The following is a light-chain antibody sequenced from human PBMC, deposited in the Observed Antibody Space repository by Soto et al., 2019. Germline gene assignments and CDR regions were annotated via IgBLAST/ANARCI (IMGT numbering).Light chain of an antibody. V-gene: IGKV3-15*01. Sequence: EIVMTQSPGTLSVSPGERATLSCRASQSVRSKLAWYQQKPRQAPSLLIYDASTRATGIPARFSGSGSGTEFTLTISSMQSEDFVVYYYQQYNNWPPITFGQGTRLEIK. CDR3: QQYNNWPPIT. CDR2: DAS. J-gene: IGKJ5*01. CDR1: QSVRSK.